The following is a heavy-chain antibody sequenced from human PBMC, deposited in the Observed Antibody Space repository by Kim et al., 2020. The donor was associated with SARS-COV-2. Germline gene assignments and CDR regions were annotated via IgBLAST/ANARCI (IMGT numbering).Heavy chain of an antibody. Sequence: GGSLRLSCAASGFTFSSYSMNWVRQAPGKGLEWVSSISSSSSYIYYADSVKGRFTISRDNAKNSLYLQMNSLRAEDTAVYYCARDGHDPYCSGGSCSRVCDYWGQGTLVTVSS. J-gene: IGHJ4*02. CDR2: ISSSSSYI. D-gene: IGHD2-15*01. V-gene: IGHV3-21*01. CDR3: ARDGHDPYCSGGSCSRVCDY. CDR1: GFTFSSYS.